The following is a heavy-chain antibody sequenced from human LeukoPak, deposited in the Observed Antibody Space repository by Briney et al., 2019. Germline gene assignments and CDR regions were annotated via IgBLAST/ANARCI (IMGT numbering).Heavy chain of an antibody. CDR3: AKIPYGDYVLDYYYYMDV. V-gene: IGHV3-48*01. CDR2: ISSSSSTI. J-gene: IGHJ6*03. Sequence: GGSLRLSCAASGFTFSSYSMIWVRQAPGKGLEWVSYISSSSSTIYYADSVKGRFTISRDNAKNSLYLQMNSLRAEDTAVYYCAKIPYGDYVLDYYYYMDVWGKGTTVTISS. D-gene: IGHD4-17*01. CDR1: GFTFSSYS.